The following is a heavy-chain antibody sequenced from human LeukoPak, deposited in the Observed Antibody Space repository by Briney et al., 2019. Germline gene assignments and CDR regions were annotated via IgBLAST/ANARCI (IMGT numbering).Heavy chain of an antibody. CDR1: GFTFSIYS. J-gene: IGHJ4*02. CDR2: ISSSSSYI. CDR3: ARSFYGSGSYQDY. D-gene: IGHD3-10*01. Sequence: GGSLRLSCAASGFTFSIYSMNWVRQAPGKGLEWVSSISSSSSYIYYADSVKGRFTISRDKAKNSLYLQMNSLRAEDTAVYYCARSFYGSGSYQDYWGQGTLVTVSS. V-gene: IGHV3-21*01.